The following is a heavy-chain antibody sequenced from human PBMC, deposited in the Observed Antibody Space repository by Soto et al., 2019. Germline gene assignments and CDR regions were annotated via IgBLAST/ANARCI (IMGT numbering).Heavy chain of an antibody. J-gene: IGHJ4*02. CDR1: GVSINTNNYY. Sequence: SETLSLTCTVSGVSINTNNYYWGWVRQPPGKGLEWIGNIFYSGSTFYDPSLRSRLTISVDTSKNQFSLRLNSVTAADAAVYYCAGFVVPASRNTGFDYWGQGTLVTVSS. CDR2: IFYSGST. CDR3: AGFVVPASRNTGFDY. V-gene: IGHV4-39*01. D-gene: IGHD2-15*01.